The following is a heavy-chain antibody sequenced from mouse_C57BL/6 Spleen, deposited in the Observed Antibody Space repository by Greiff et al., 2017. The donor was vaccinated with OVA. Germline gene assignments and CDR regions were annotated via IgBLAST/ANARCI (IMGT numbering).Heavy chain of an antibody. D-gene: IGHD2-5*01. Sequence: QVQLQQPGAELVKPGASVKMSCKASGYTFTSYWITWVKQRPGQGLEWIGDIYPGSGSTNYNEKFKSKATLTVDTSSSTAYMPLSSLTSEDSSVYYCARLLCYSNHWCDYWGQGTTLTVSS. CDR2: IYPGSGST. J-gene: IGHJ2*01. CDR1: GYTFTSYW. V-gene: IGHV1-55*01. CDR3: ARLLCYSNHWCDY.